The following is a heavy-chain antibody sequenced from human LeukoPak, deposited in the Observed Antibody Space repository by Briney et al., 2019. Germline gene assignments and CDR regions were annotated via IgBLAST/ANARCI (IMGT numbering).Heavy chain of an antibody. CDR2: INPNSGGT. D-gene: IGHD2-21*02. V-gene: IGHV1-2*02. CDR1: GYTFTGYY. J-gene: IGHJ4*02. CDR3: AREQYCGGDCYPDY. Sequence: ASVKVSCKASGYTFTGYYMRWVRQAPGQGLEWMGWINPNSGGTNYAQKFQGRVTMTRDTSISTAYMELSRLRSDDTAVYYCAREQYCGGDCYPDYWGQGTLVTVSS.